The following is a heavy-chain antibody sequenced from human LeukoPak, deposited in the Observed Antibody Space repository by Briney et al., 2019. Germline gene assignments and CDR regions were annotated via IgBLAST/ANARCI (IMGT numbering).Heavy chain of an antibody. J-gene: IGHJ4*02. D-gene: IGHD3-9*01. Sequence: GGSLRLSCAASGFTFSSYAMSWVRQAPGKGLEWVAVISYDGSNKYYADSVKGRFTISGDNSKDTLYLQMNSLRAEDTAVYYCAKSGVVAARYYDILTGYYFDYWGQGTLVTVSS. CDR3: AKSGVVAARYYDILTGYYFDY. CDR1: GFTFSSYA. V-gene: IGHV3-30-3*02. CDR2: ISYDGSNK.